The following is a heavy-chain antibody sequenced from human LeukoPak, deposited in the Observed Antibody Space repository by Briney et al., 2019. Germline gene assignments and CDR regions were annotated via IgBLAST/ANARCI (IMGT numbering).Heavy chain of an antibody. V-gene: IGHV1-18*01. CDR1: GYTFTSYG. J-gene: IGHJ5*02. Sequence: RVASVKVSCKASGYTFTSYGISWVRQAPGQGLEWMGWISAYNGNTNYAQKLQGRVTMTTDTSTSTAYMELRSLRSDDTAVYYCARDGELGYYDSSGKTRAVNWFDPWGQGTLVTVSS. CDR2: ISAYNGNT. D-gene: IGHD3-22*01. CDR3: ARDGELGYYDSSGKTRAVNWFDP.